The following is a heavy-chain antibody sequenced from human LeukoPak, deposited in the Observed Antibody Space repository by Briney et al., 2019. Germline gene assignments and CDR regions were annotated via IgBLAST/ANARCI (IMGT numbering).Heavy chain of an antibody. J-gene: IGHJ4*02. CDR3: ARDRYYYDSSGYWDY. CDR1: GGTFSNYA. D-gene: IGHD3-22*01. CDR2: IIPIFGTA. Sequence: ASVKVSCKASGGTFSNYAISWVRQAPGQGLEWMGGIIPIFGTANYAQKFQGRVTITTDESTSTAYMELSSLRSEDTAVYYCARDRYYYDSSGYWDYWGQGTLVTVSS. V-gene: IGHV1-69*05.